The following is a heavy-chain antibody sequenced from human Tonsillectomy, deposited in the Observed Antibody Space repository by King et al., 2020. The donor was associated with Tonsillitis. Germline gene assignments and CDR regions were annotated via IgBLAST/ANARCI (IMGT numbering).Heavy chain of an antibody. D-gene: IGHD5-24*01. CDR3: ARRQVPRDSYNQDPFFYYPLDV. CDR1: GYSFPNYW. Sequence: QLVQSGAEVKKPGESLKISCQGFGYSFPNYWIGWVRHLPGSGLEWMGVIYPDDSDARYSPSFRGQVTISVDKAISTAYLQWGSLKASDTATYYCARRQVPRDSYNQDPFFYYPLDVWGQGTAVTVSS. J-gene: IGHJ6*02. V-gene: IGHV5-51*01. CDR2: IYPDDSDA.